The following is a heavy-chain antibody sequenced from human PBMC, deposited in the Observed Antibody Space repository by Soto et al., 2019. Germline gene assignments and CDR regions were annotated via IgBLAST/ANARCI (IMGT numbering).Heavy chain of an antibody. D-gene: IGHD6-13*01. V-gene: IGHV3-9*01. CDR3: AKDIGSTTRGWFDP. Sequence: EVQLVESGGGLVQPGRSLRLSCAASGFTFDDYAMHWVRQAPGKGLEWVSGISWNSGSIGYADSVKGRFTISRDNAKNSLYLQMNSLRAEDTALYYCAKDIGSTTRGWFDPWGQGTLVTVS. CDR1: GFTFDDYA. J-gene: IGHJ5*02. CDR2: ISWNSGSI.